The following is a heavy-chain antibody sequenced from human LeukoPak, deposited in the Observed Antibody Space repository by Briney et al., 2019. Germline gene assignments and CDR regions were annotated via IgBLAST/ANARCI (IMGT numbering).Heavy chain of an antibody. CDR2: INPSGGST. J-gene: IGHJ6*03. CDR3: ARAPSHYCTNGVCRRYYYYMDV. D-gene: IGHD2-8*01. CDR1: GYTFTSYY. Sequence: ASVKVSCKASGYTFTSYYMHWVRQAPGQGLEWMGIINPSGGSTSYAQKFQGRVTMTRDTSTSTVYMELSSLRSEDTAVYYCARAPSHYCTNGVCRRYYYYMDVWGKGTTVTVSS. V-gene: IGHV1-46*01.